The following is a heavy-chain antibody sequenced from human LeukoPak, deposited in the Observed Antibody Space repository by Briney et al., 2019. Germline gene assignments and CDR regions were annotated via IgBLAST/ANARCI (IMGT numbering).Heavy chain of an antibody. J-gene: IGHJ4*02. CDR3: ASHQTNSGYDNFDY. V-gene: IGHV5-51*01. Sequence: GESLKISCKGSGYSFTSYWIGWVRQMPGKGLEWMGIIYPGDSDSRYSPSFQGQVTISADKSLSTAYLQWSSLKASDTAMYYCASHQTNSGYDNFDYWGQGTLVTVSS. CDR2: IYPGDSDS. CDR1: GYSFTSYW. D-gene: IGHD5-12*01.